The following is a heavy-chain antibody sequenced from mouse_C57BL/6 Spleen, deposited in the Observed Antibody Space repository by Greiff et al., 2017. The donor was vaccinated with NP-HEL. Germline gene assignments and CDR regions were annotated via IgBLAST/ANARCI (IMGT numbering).Heavy chain of an antibody. J-gene: IGHJ4*01. D-gene: IGHD2-5*01. CDR1: GYSITSGYY. V-gene: IGHV3-6*01. CDR3: ARYSNGYAMDY. CDR2: ISYDGSN. Sequence: DVKLQESGPGLVKPSQSLSLTCSVTGYSITSGYYWNWIRQFPGNKLEWMGYISYDGSNNYNPSLKNRISITRDTSKNQFFLKLNSVTTEDTATYYCARYSNGYAMDYWGQGTSVTVSS.